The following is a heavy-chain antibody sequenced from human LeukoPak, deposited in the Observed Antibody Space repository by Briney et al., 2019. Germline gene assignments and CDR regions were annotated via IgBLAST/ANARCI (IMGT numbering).Heavy chain of an antibody. CDR2: MNPNSGNT. CDR1: GYTFTSYD. D-gene: IGHD3-22*01. Sequence: ASVKVSCKASGYTFTSYDINWVRQATGQGLEWMGWMNPNSGNTGYAQKFQGRVTITRNTSISTAYMELSSLRSEDTAVYYCARATPPSGYYYNDAFDIWGQGTMVTVSS. CDR3: ARATPPSGYYYNDAFDI. V-gene: IGHV1-8*03. J-gene: IGHJ3*02.